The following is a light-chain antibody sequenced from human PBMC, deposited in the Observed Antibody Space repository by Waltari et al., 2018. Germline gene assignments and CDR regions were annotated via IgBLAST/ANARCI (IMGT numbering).Light chain of an antibody. V-gene: IGKV1-39*01. Sequence: DFQMTQSPSSLSASVGDRVTLTCRASQRIRTYLNWYQQKPGEVPRLLIFFASSLQCGVPSRFIGGGSGTDFTLTTSTLQPEAIVTYSCEQTYSMPWACGKGPNVEIK. CDR2: FAS. J-gene: IGKJ1*01. CDR1: QRIRTY. CDR3: EQTYSMPWA.